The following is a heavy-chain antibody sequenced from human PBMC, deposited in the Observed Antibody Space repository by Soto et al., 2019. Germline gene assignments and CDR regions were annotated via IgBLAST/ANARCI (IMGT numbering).Heavy chain of an antibody. CDR2: ISYDGSNK. CDR1: GFTFSSYA. J-gene: IGHJ4*02. D-gene: IGHD2-21*02. V-gene: IGHV3-30-3*01. CDR3: ARNVHALLRGSPMDY. Sequence: QVQLVESGGGVVQPGRSLRLSCAASGFTFSSYAMHWVGQAPGKGLEWVAVISYDGSNKYYADSVKGRFTISRDKSKNKLYLQMNSLRARDTAVYYSARNVHALLRGSPMDYWRQGTLVTISS.